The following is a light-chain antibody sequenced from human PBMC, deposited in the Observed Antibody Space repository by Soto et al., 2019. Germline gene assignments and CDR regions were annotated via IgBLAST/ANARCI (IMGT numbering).Light chain of an antibody. Sequence: DIQMTQSPSSLSASIGDRVTITCRASQSVTSYLNWYQQKPGKAPTLLIYAASSLHSGVPSRFRGGGSGTDFTLTINSLPPEDFATYYCQQSYSSQYTFGQGTKLEIK. CDR2: AAS. CDR3: QQSYSSQYT. CDR1: QSVTSY. J-gene: IGKJ2*01. V-gene: IGKV1-39*01.